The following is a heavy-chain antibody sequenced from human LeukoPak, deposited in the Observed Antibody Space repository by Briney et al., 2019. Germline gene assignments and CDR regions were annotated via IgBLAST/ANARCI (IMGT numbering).Heavy chain of an antibody. Sequence: LGESLKISCKGSGYSFTSYWIGWVRQMPGKGLEWMGIIYPGDSDTRYSPSFQGQVTISADKSISTAYLQWSSLKASDTAMYYCASSLRLGELSLYRDAFDIWGQGTMVTVSS. D-gene: IGHD3-16*02. CDR1: GYSFTSYW. CDR3: ASSLRLGELSLYRDAFDI. CDR2: IYPGDSDT. V-gene: IGHV5-51*01. J-gene: IGHJ3*02.